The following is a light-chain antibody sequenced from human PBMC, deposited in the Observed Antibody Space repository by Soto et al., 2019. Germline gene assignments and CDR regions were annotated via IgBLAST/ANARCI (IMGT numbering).Light chain of an antibody. Sequence: EIVLTQSPGTLSLSPGERATLSCRASQSVSSSYLAWYQQKPGQAPRLLIYGASSRATGIPDRFSGSGSGTDFTLTISRLEPEDFAVYYCQPYGSSPRTLGPAPNVDI. CDR2: GAS. CDR1: QSVSSSY. V-gene: IGKV3-20*01. J-gene: IGKJ1*01. CDR3: QPYGSSPRT.